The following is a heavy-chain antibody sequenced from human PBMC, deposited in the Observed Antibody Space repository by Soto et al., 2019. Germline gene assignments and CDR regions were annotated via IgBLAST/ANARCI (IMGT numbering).Heavy chain of an antibody. D-gene: IGHD6-19*01. Sequence: SETLSLTCTVSGDSVSSASFYWIRIRQAPGRGLEWIGFIYFSGCTNYNPSLKSRVTMSLDTSKNQFSLKLRSVTPADTAVYFCARVNSGRNWFDPWGQGTLVTVSS. CDR3: ARVNSGRNWFDP. J-gene: IGHJ5*02. CDR2: IYFSGCT. V-gene: IGHV4-61*01. CDR1: GDSVSSASFY.